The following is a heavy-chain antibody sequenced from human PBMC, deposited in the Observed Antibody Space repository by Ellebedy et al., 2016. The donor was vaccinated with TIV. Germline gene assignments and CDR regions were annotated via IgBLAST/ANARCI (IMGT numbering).Heavy chain of an antibody. V-gene: IGHV4-59*08. CDR3: ARHVATVTTLGYYYYYGMDV. Sequence: SETLSLXXTVSGGSISSYYWSWIRQPPGKGLEWIGYIYYSGSTNYNPSPKSRVTISVDTSKNQFSLKLSSVTAADTAVYYCARHVATVTTLGYYYYYGMDVWGQGTTVTVSS. D-gene: IGHD4-17*01. CDR1: GGSISSYY. CDR2: IYYSGST. J-gene: IGHJ6*02.